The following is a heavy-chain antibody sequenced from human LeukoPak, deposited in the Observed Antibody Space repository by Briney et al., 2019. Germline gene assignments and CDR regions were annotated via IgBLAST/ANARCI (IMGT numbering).Heavy chain of an antibody. CDR2: ISGSGGST. V-gene: IGHV3-23*01. J-gene: IGHJ6*03. CDR1: GFTFSSYA. CDR3: AKPQPYDFWSGYSLYYYYYYMDV. D-gene: IGHD3-3*01. Sequence: PGGSLRLSCAASGFTFSSYAMSWVRQAPGKGLEWVSAISGSGGSTYYADSVKGRFTISRDNSKNTLYLQMNSLRAEDTAVYYCAKPQPYDFWSGYSLYYYYYYMDVWGKGTTVTVSS.